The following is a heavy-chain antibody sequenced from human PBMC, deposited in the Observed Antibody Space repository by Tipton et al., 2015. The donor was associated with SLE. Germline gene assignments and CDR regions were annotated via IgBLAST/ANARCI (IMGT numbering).Heavy chain of an antibody. CDR2: IYHSGST. CDR3: GREVVVVPLYYYCCMGV. D-gene: IGHD3-22*01. J-gene: IGHJ6*03. V-gene: IGHV4-4*02. CDR1: GGSISSSNW. Sequence: TLSLTCAVSGGSISSSNWWSWVRQPPGKGLEWIGEIYHSGSTNYNPSLKSRVTISVDTSKNQFSLKLSSVTAADTAVYYCGREVVVVPLYYYCCMGVWGKGATVSV.